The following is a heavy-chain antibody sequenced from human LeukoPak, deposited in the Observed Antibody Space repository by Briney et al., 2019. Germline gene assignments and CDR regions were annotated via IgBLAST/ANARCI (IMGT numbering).Heavy chain of an antibody. CDR2: IYSGGST. CDR3: SRDLGGYIDY. CDR1: AFTVSSNY. D-gene: IGHD6-13*01. Sequence: GGSLRLSCAVSAFTVSSNYMSWVRQAPGKGLEWVSVIYSGGSTYYADSVKGRFTISRDNSKNTLYLQMDSLRAGDTAVYYCSRDLGGYIDYWGQGTLVSVSS. V-gene: IGHV3-53*01. J-gene: IGHJ4*02.